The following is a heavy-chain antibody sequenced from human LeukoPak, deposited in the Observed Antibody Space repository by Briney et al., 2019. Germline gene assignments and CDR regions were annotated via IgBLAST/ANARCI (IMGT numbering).Heavy chain of an antibody. CDR1: GGSISSYY. J-gene: IGHJ6*03. D-gene: IGHD1-26*01. CDR2: IYYSGST. V-gene: IGHV4-59*01. Sequence: SETLSLTCTVSGGSISSYYWSWIRQPPGKGLEWIGYIYYSGSTNYNPSLKSRVTISVDTSKNRFSLKLSSVTAADTAVYYCARTTVGAHYYYYYMDVWGKGTTVTVSS. CDR3: ARTTVGAHYYYYYMDV.